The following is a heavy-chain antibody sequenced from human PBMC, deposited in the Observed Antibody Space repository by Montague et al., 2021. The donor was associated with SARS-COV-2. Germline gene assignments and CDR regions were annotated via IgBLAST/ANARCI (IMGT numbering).Heavy chain of an antibody. CDR1: GGSFSGYF. J-gene: IGHJ3*02. D-gene: IGHD3-16*02. CDR3: ARTSKMDDYVWGSYRFTAFDT. V-gene: IGHV4-34*01. CDR2: INGGGSV. Sequence: SETLSLTCGVYGGSFSGYFWTWIRQPPGKGLEWIGEINGGGSVTYNPSLKSRLTMSVDTSKKQFSLNLTSVAAADMAVYYCARTSKMDDYVWGSYRFTAFDTWGQGTMVIVSS.